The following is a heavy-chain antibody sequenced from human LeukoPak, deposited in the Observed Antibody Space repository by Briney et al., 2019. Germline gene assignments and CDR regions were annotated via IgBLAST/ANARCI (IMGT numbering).Heavy chain of an antibody. V-gene: IGHV4-4*02. CDR2: IYHSGST. CDR3: ARYTRGRNGMDV. Sequence: PSGTLSLTCAVSGGSISSSNWWSWVRQPPGKGLEWIGEIYHSGSTNYNPSLKGRVTISVDKSKNQFSLKLSSVTAADTAVYYCARYTRGRNGMDVWGQGTTVTVSS. J-gene: IGHJ6*02. CDR1: GGSISSSNW. D-gene: IGHD1-26*01.